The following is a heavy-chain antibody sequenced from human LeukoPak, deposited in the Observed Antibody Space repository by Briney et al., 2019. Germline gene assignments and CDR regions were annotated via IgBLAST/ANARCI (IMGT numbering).Heavy chain of an antibody. CDR1: GFTFSSYG. CDR3: AKDTLRGATPDY. CDR2: ILYDGSNQ. D-gene: IGHD1-26*01. Sequence: GRSLRLSCAASGFTFSSYGMHWVRQAPGKGRVWVAVILYDGSNQYHADSVKGRFTISRDNSKNTLYLQMKSLRPEDTAVYYCAKDTLRGATPDYWGQGTLVTVSS. J-gene: IGHJ4*02. V-gene: IGHV3-30*18.